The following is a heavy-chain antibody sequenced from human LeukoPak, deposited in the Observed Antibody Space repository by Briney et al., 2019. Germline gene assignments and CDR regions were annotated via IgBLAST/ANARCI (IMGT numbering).Heavy chain of an antibody. V-gene: IGHV4-59*01. J-gene: IGHJ4*02. CDR2: FYYSGST. CDR3: ARDPAAFYFDS. CDR1: GGSISSYY. Sequence: SETLSLTCTVSGGSISSYYWSWIRQPPGKGLEWIGYFYYSGSTNYNPSLKSRVTISVDTSKTHFSLKLSSVTAADTAVYYCARDPAAFYFDSWGQGTLVTVSS. D-gene: IGHD6-25*01.